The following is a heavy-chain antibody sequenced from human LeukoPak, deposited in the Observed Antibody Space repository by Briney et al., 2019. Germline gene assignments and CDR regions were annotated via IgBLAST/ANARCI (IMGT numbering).Heavy chain of an antibody. CDR2: ISGSGDTT. CDR1: GFTFSSYA. J-gene: IGHJ4*02. CDR3: AKGIRSSSWCCFDY. Sequence: PGGSLRLSCAASGFTFSSYAMSWVRQAPGKGLEWVSVISGSGDTTYYADSVKGRFTISRDNSKNTLYLQMNSLRAEDTAVYYCAKGIRSSSWCCFDYWGQGTLVSVSS. D-gene: IGHD6-13*01. V-gene: IGHV3-23*01.